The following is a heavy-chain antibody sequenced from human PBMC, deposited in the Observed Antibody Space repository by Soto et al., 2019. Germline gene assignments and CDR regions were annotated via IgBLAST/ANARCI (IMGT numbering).Heavy chain of an antibody. CDR3: ASGRGISRTDS. CDR2: IYHGGST. Sequence: SETLSLTCAVSGYSISSGYYWGWIRQPPGKGLEWIGSIYHGGSTYCKPSLESRVTISVDTSKNQFSLKLSSVTAADTAMYYSASGRGISRTDSWGQGTLVTVSS. D-gene: IGHD3-16*02. CDR1: GYSISSGYY. J-gene: IGHJ5*01. V-gene: IGHV4-38-2*01.